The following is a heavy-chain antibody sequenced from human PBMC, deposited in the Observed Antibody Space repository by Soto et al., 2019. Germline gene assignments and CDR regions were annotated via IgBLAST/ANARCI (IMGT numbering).Heavy chain of an antibody. V-gene: IGHV4-61*01. J-gene: IGHJ2*01. CDR2: IYYSGST. CDR3: ARGNLCSYGRLSWYFDL. D-gene: IGHD1-26*01. Sequence: SETLSLTCTVSGGSVSRGSYYWSWIRQPPGEGLEWIGYIYYSGSTNYNPSLKSRVTISVDTSRNQFSLKLSSVTAADTAVYYCARGNLCSYGRLSWYFDLCARRALVPVS. CDR1: GGSVSRGSYY.